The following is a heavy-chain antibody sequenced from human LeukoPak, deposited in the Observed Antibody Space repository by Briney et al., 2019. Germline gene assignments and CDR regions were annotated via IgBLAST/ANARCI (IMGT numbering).Heavy chain of an antibody. CDR3: ARSNPYYRTFDY. Sequence: ASETLSLTCAVYGGSFSGYYWSWIRQPPGKGLEWIGYIYYSGSTNYNPSLKSRVTISVDTSKNQFSLKLSSVTAADTAVYYCARSNPYYRTFDYWGQGTLVTVSS. V-gene: IGHV4-59*08. J-gene: IGHJ4*02. D-gene: IGHD4-11*01. CDR2: IYYSGST. CDR1: GGSFSGYY.